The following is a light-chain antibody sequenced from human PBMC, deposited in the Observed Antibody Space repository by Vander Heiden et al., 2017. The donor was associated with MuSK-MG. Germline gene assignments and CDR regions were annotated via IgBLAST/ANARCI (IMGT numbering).Light chain of an antibody. CDR1: QSISSY. CDR3: QQCDSSPRT. J-gene: IGKJ1*01. Sequence: DIQMTQSPSSLSASVGDRVTITCRASQSISSYLNWYQQKPGKAPKLLIYAASSMQSGVPSRFSGSGSGTEFTLTISSLQPEDSAAYYCQQCDSSPRTFGQGTKVEIK. CDR2: AAS. V-gene: IGKV1-39*01.